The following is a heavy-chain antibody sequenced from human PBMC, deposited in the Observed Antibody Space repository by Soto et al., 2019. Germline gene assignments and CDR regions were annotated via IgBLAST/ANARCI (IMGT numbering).Heavy chain of an antibody. CDR2: IYYSGST. D-gene: IGHD2-21*02. Sequence: SLTCTVSGGSISSGGYYWSWIRQQPGQGLEWIGYIYYSGSTYYNPSLKSRVTISVDTSKNQFSLKLSSVTAADTAVYYCARESVTYCGGDCPYYGMDVWGQGTTVTVSS. J-gene: IGHJ6*02. V-gene: IGHV4-31*03. CDR1: GGSISSGGYY. CDR3: ARESVTYCGGDCPYYGMDV.